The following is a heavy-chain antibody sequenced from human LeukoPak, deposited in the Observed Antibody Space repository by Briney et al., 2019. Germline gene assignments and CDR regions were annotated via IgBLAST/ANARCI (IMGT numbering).Heavy chain of an antibody. CDR1: GGSISSYY. J-gene: IGHJ4*02. V-gene: IGHV4-59*01. CDR3: ARVYSSGWYFRWGYFDY. D-gene: IGHD6-19*01. CDR2: IYYSGST. Sequence: SETLSLTCTVSGGSISSYYWSWIRQPPGKGLEWIGYIYYSGSTNYNPSLKSRVTISVDTSKNQFSLKLGSVTAADTAVYYCARVYSSGWYFRWGYFDYWGQGTLVTVSS.